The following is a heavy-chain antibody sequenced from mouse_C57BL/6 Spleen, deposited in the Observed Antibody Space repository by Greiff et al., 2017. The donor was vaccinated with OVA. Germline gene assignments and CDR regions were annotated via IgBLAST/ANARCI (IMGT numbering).Heavy chain of an antibody. CDR3: ARYYYGNSSFDY. CDR2: IDPSDSET. D-gene: IGHD1-1*01. J-gene: IGHJ2*01. V-gene: IGHV1-52*01. CDR1: GYTFTSYW. Sequence: QVQLQQPGAELVRPGSSVKLSCKASGYTFTSYWMHWVKQRPIQGLEWIGNIDPSDSETHYNQKFKDKATLTVDKSSSTAYMQLSSLTSEDSAVYYCARYYYGNSSFDYWGQGTPLTVSS.